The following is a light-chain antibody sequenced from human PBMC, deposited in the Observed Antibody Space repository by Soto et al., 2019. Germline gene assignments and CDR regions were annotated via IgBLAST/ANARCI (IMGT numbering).Light chain of an antibody. J-gene: IGKJ1*01. V-gene: IGKV1-9*01. CDR2: AAS. CDR1: QGISSY. CDR3: QQLNSYPWT. Sequence: IQLTQSPSSLSASVGDRVTITCRASQGISSYLAWYQQKPGKAPKLLIYAASTLQSGVPSRFSRSGSGTDFTLPISSLQPEDFATYSCQQLNSYPWTFGQGTKVEIK.